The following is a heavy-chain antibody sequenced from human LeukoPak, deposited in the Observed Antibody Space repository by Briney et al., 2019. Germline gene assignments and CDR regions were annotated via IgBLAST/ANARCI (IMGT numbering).Heavy chain of an antibody. J-gene: IGHJ4*02. CDR3: ARAVAGTYYFDY. V-gene: IGHV1-69*13. D-gene: IGHD6-19*01. CDR2: IIPIFGTA. CDR1: GGTFSSYA. Sequence: ASVKVSCKASGGTFSSYAISWVRQAPGQGLEWMGGIIPIFGTANYAQKFQGRVTVTADESTSTAYMELSSLRSEDTAVYYCARAVAGTYYFDYWGQGTLVTVSS.